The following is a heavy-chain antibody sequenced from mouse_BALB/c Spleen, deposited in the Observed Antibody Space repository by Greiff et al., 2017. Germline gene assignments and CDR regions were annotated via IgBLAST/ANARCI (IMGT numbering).Heavy chain of an antibody. CDR1: GFTFSSYA. V-gene: IGHV5-9-3*01. CDR2: ISSGGSYT. Sequence: EVKLQESGGGLVKPGGSLKLSCAASGFTFSSYAMSWVRQTPEKRLEWVATISSGGSYTYYPDSVKGRFTISRDNAKNTLYLQMSSLRSEDTAMYYCATAPAMDYWGQGTSVTVSS. CDR3: ATAPAMDY. J-gene: IGHJ4*01.